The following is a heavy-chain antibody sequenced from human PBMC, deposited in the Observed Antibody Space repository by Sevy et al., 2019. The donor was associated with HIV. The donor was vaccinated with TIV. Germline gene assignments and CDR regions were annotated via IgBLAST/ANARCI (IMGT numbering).Heavy chain of an antibody. CDR2: IHYTGST. J-gene: IGHJ6*02. CDR3: ARDEGDYGDKSYYYGMDV. CDR1: GGSIISGDYY. D-gene: IGHD4-17*01. V-gene: IGHV4-30-4*01. Sequence: SETLSLTCSVSGGSIISGDYYLSWVRQPPGRGLEWIGYIHYTGSTDYNPSLESRVTISVDTSKNQFSLKLTSVTAADTAVYYCARDEGDYGDKSYYYGMDVWAEGPRSPSP.